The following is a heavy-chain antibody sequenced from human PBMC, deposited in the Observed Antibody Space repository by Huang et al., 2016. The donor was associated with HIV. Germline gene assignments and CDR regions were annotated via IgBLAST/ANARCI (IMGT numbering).Heavy chain of an antibody. Sequence: QVHLQQWGAGLLTPSETLTLTCAVSGASFTGNYWTWIRQTPGQGLEWIGEINDSGAIIYNPSLESRVTISIDRSKKQFSLRLSSMTAADTAVYYCARQWVLLDYLMGMDVWGQGTTVIVSS. V-gene: IGHV4-34*01. CDR2: INDSGAI. J-gene: IGHJ6*02. D-gene: IGHD3-3*01. CDR3: ARQWVLLDYLMGMDV. CDR1: GASFTGNY.